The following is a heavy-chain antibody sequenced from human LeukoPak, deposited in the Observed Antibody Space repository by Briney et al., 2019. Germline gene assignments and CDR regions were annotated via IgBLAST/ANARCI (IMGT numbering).Heavy chain of an antibody. D-gene: IGHD5-24*01. Sequence: SETLSLTCTVSGDSISSYYWSWIRQPPGKGLEWIGYIYYSGSTNYNPSLKSRVTISIDTSKNQFSLKLSSVTAADTAVYYCARGLLDGYTHPAAFDIWGQGTWSPSLQ. V-gene: IGHV4-59*01. CDR3: ARGLLDGYTHPAAFDI. CDR2: IYYSGST. J-gene: IGHJ3*02. CDR1: GDSISSYY.